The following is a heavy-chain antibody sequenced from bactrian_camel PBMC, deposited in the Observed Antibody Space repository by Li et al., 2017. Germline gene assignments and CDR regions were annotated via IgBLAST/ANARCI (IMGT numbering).Heavy chain of an antibody. Sequence: QVQLVESGGGSVQAGGSLRLSCAASGYAARSYCMGWFRQPPGKEREGVAAIDSDGTTSYTDSVKGRFTISKDTASNTLYLQMNALKHEDTAMYYCAADPRLSRLSCGRSWVQGPRSVNYYRGQGTQVTVS. CDR2: IDSDGTT. V-gene: IGHV3S26*01. CDR1: GYAARSYC. D-gene: IGHD6*01. CDR3: AADPRLSRLSCGRSWVQGPRSVNYY. J-gene: IGHJ4*01.